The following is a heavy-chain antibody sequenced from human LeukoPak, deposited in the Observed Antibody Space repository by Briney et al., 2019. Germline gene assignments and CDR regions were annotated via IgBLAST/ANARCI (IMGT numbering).Heavy chain of an antibody. V-gene: IGHV4-34*01. D-gene: IGHD2-2*02. CDR2: INHSGST. CDR3: ARVGIVVVPAAIPDNWFDP. CDR1: GGSFSGYY. J-gene: IGHJ5*02. Sequence: SETLSLTCAVYGGSFSGYYWSWIRQPPGKGLEWIGEINHSGSTNYNPSLTSRVTISVDTSKNQFSLKLSSVSAADTAVYYCARVGIVVVPAAIPDNWFDPWGQGTLVTVSS.